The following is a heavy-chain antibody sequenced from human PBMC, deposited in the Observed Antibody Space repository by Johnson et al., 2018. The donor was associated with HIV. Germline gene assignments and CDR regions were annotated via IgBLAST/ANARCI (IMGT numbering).Heavy chain of an antibody. J-gene: IGHJ3*02. Sequence: QVQLVASGGGVVQPGRSLRLSCAASGFTFSNYAMHWVRQAPGKGLEWVAVISYDGSYKYYADSVKGRFTISRDNSKNTLSLHMNSLRAEDTAVFYCARNPRPYYYDSSDGAFDIWGQGTMVTVSS. CDR3: ARNPRPYYYDSSDGAFDI. CDR2: ISYDGSYK. V-gene: IGHV3-30*01. D-gene: IGHD3-22*01. CDR1: GFTFSNYA.